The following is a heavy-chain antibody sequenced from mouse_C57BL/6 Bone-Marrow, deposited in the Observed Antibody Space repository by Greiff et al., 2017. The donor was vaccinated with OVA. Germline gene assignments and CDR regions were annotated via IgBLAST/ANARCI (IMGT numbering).Heavy chain of an antibody. Sequence: QVQLQQPGAELVKPGASVKLSCKASGYAFSSSWMNWVKQRPGKGLEWIGRIYPGDGDTNYNGKFKGKATLTADKSSSTAYMQLSSLTSEDSAVYFCAREGAYWGQGTLVTVSA. CDR2: IYPGDGDT. CDR3: AREGAY. CDR1: GYAFSSSW. V-gene: IGHV1-82*01. J-gene: IGHJ3*01.